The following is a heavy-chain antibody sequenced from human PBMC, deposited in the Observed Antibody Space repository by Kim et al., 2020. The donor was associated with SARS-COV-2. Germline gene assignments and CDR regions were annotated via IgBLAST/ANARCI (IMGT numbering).Heavy chain of an antibody. CDR2: INTNTGNP. CDR3: ARDSEIGYSSGWGDAFDI. CDR1: GYTFTSYA. J-gene: IGHJ3*02. V-gene: IGHV7-4-1*02. Sequence: ASVKVSCKASGYTFTSYAMNWVRQAPGQGLEWMGWINTNTGNPTYAQGFTGRFVFSLDTSVSTAYLQISSLKAEDTAVYYCARDSEIGYSSGWGDAFDIWGQGTMVTVSS. D-gene: IGHD6-19*01.